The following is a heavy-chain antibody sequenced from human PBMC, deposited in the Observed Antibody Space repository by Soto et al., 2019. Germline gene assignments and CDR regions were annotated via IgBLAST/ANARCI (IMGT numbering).Heavy chain of an antibody. V-gene: IGHV4-34*01. D-gene: IGHD3-9*01. CDR3: ARGSLDFHWSFDP. CDR2: INHSGST. CDR1: DGSFSGYY. Sequence: QVQLQQWGAGLLKPSETLSLTCAVYDGSFSGYYWSWIRQPAGKGLEWIGEINHSGSTNYNPSLKSRVTISVDSSKIQFSLKLSSVTAADTAVYYCARGSLDFHWSFDPWGQGTLVTVSS. J-gene: IGHJ5*02.